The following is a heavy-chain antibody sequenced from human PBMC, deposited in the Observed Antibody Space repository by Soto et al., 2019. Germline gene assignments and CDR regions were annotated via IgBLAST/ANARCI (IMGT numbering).Heavy chain of an antibody. V-gene: IGHV1-18*01. CDR3: ARERDVSSWSSSESLQH. CDR2: ISAYNGNT. CDR1: GYTFSSYG. J-gene: IGHJ1*01. Sequence: QVPLVQSGAEVKKPGASVKVSCKASGYTFSSYGISWVRQAPGQGLEWMGWISAYNGNTRYAQKLQGRVTMTTDTSTRTVYMEVRSLRSDDSVVYYCARERDVSSWSSSESLQHWGQGTVLSVSS. D-gene: IGHD6-13*01.